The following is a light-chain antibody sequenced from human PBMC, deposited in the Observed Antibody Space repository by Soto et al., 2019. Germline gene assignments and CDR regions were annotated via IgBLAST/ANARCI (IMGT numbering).Light chain of an antibody. CDR3: LQRSDWRT. Sequence: DIVMTQSPDSLAVSLGERATINCKSSQSVLSSSNNKNYLAWYQQKPGQPPKLLIYWASTRESGVPDRFSGSGSGTDFTLTISRLEPEDFAVYYCLQRSDWRTFGRGTKVEIK. CDR1: QSVLSSSNNKNY. J-gene: IGKJ1*01. V-gene: IGKV4-1*01. CDR2: WAS.